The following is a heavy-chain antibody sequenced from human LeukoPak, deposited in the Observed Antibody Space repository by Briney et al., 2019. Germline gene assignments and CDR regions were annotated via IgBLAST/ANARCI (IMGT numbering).Heavy chain of an antibody. CDR3: ARDYDFWSGYYPLTHSYFDY. J-gene: IGHJ4*02. Sequence: SETLSLTCSVSGYSIRSGGYYWGWIRQPPGKGLEWIGYIYYSGSTNYNPSLKSRVTISVDTSKNQFSLKLSSVTAADTAVYYCARDYDFWSGYYPLTHSYFDYWGQGTLVTVSS. D-gene: IGHD3-3*01. V-gene: IGHV4-61*08. CDR1: GYSIRSGGYY. CDR2: IYYSGST.